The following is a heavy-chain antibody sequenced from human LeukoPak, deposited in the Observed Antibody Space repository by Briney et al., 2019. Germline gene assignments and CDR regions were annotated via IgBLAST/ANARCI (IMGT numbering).Heavy chain of an antibody. CDR2: VYHSGST. CDR3: ARERDYYYMNV. V-gene: IGHV4-59*01. CDR1: GGSISGYY. Sequence: PSETLSLTCTVSGGSISGYYWSWIRQSPGKGLEWIGYVYHSGSTNYNSFLKSRVTISVDTSKNQFSLRLSSVTAADTAVYYCARERDYYYMNVWGKGTTVTVSS. J-gene: IGHJ6*03.